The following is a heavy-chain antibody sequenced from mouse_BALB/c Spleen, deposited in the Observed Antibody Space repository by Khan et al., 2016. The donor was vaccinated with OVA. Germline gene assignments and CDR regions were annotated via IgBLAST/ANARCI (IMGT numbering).Heavy chain of an antibody. CDR1: GYTFTSYW. J-gene: IGHJ4*01. V-gene: IGHV1S41*01. CDR3: ARENEYGSSHYAMAY. D-gene: IGHD1-1*01. Sequence: DLVKPGASVKLSCKASGYTFTSYWINWIKQRPGQGLEWIGRISPGSGTPYYNEMFKGKATLTVDISSNTAYIQLSSLSSADSAVYFCARENEYGSSHYAMAYWGQGTSVTVSS. CDR2: ISPGSGTP.